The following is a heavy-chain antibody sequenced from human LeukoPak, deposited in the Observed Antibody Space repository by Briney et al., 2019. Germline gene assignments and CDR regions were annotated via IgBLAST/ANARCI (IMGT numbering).Heavy chain of an antibody. CDR3: ARDSGSSGYYSFDY. V-gene: IGHV1-2*06. J-gene: IGHJ4*02. Sequence: GASVKVSCKASGYTFTSYGISWVRQAPGQGLEWMGRINPNRGGTDYAQKFQGRVTMTRDTPINTVYMELSRLTSDDTAVYYCARDSGSSGYYSFDYWGQGTLVTVSS. CDR2: INPNRGGT. D-gene: IGHD3-22*01. CDR1: GYTFTSYG.